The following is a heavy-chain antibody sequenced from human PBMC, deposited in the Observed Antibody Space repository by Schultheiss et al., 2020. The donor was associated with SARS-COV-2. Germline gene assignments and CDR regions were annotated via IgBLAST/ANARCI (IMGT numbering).Heavy chain of an antibody. J-gene: IGHJ6*02. CDR2: IIPIFGIA. Sequence: SVKVSCKASGGTFSSYAISWVRQAPGQGLEWMGGIIPIFGIANYAQKFQGRVTITRDTSASTAYMELSSLRSEDTAVYYCARDARFLEWLSVYYYGMDVWGQGTTVTVSS. CDR3: ARDARFLEWLSVYYYGMDV. D-gene: IGHD3-3*01. V-gene: IGHV1-69*10. CDR1: GGTFSSYA.